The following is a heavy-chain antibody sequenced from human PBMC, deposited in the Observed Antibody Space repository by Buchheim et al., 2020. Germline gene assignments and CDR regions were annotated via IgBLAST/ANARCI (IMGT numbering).Heavy chain of an antibody. V-gene: IGHV3-30*03. CDR1: GFPFGGYE. J-gene: IGHJ4*02. CDR2: ISYDGSNK. D-gene: IGHD5-18*01. CDR3: ARQDQLGYSTPVDY. Sequence: VFLVESGGHLVQPGGSLRLSCAASGFPFGGYEMNWVRQAPGKGLEWVAVISYDGSNKYYADSVKGRFTISRDNSKNTLYLQMNSLRAEDTAVYYCARQDQLGYSTPVDYWGQGTL.